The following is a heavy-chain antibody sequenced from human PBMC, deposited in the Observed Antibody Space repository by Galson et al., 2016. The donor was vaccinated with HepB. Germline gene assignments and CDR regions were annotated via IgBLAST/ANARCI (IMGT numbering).Heavy chain of an antibody. J-gene: IGHJ2*01. CDR3: ARDGMVTFGGEGNFDL. CDR1: GGSISSGGYY. Sequence: TLSLTCTVSGGSISSGGYYWSWIRQHPGKGLEWIGNIYHSGSTSYNPSLKSRITLSVDTSKNQFSLKLSSVTAADTAVYYCARDGMVTFGGEGNFDLWGRGTLVTVSS. D-gene: IGHD3-16*01. CDR2: IYHSGST. V-gene: IGHV4-31*03.